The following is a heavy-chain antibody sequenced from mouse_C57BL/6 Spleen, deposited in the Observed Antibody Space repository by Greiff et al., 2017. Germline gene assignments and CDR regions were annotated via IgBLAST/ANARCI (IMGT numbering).Heavy chain of an antibody. Sequence: QVQLQQSGTELVKPGASVKLSCTASGFTFTSYWMHWVKQRPGQGLEWIGYINPSNGGPNYTAKFKSQATLTVDQSSSTAYMQLSSMTSDDYAVDYCARSRSSGYFDYWGQGTTLTVAS. J-gene: IGHJ2*01. CDR1: GFTFTSYW. D-gene: IGHD3-2*02. V-gene: IGHV1-53*01. CDR3: ARSRSSGYFDY. CDR2: INPSNGGP.